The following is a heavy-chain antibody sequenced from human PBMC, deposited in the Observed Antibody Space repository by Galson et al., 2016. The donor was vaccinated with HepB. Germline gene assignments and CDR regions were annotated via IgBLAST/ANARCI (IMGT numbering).Heavy chain of an antibody. CDR1: GFTVSSNY. CDR3: ATHGGGRCDISSCFQYFDY. J-gene: IGHJ4*02. CDR2: IHISGVT. Sequence: SLRLSCAASGFTVSSNYMSWVRQAPGKGLEWVSVIHISGVTYYADSVKGRFTISRDTSKNTVYLQMNSLRAEDTAVYYCATHGGGRCDISSCFQYFDYWGQGTLVTVSS. D-gene: IGHD3-9*01. V-gene: IGHV3-53*01.